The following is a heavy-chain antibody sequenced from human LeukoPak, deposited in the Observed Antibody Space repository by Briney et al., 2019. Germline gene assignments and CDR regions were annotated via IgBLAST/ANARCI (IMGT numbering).Heavy chain of an antibody. V-gene: IGHV4-4*02. J-gene: IGHJ5*02. CDR1: GFTVSSNY. CDR2: IYHSGST. D-gene: IGHD6-13*01. Sequence: GSLRLSCAASGFTVSSNYLSWVRQPPGKGLEWIGEIYHSGSTNYNPSLKSRVTISVDKSKKQFSLKLSSVTAADTAVYYCARWGGSSWYETLRPRSNWFDPWGQGTLVTVSS. CDR3: ARWGGSSWYETLRPRSNWFDP.